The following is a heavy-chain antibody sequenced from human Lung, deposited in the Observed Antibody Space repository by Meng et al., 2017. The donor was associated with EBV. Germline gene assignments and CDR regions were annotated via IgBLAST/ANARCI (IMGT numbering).Heavy chain of an antibody. V-gene: IGHV1-69*10. D-gene: IGHD5-24*01. Sequence: QVQLVQSGAEVKKPGSSVKVSCKASGGTFSSYAISWVRQAPGQGLEWMGGIIPILGIANYAQKFQGRVTITADKSTSTAYMELSSLRSEDTAVYYCARERPGGMATTPYVDYWGQGTLFTVSS. CDR1: GGTFSSYA. J-gene: IGHJ4*02. CDR2: IIPILGIA. CDR3: ARERPGGMATTPYVDY.